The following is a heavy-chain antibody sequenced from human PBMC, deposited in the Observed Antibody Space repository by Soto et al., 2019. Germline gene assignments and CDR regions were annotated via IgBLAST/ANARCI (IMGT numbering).Heavy chain of an antibody. Sequence: SETLSLTCTVSGGPIRSYYWSWIRQPPGKGLEWIGEINHSGSTNYNPSLKSRVTISVDTSKNQFSLKLSSVTAADTAVYYCARTGYSSGWYKAAFDIWGQRTMVTVSS. CDR1: GGPIRSYY. D-gene: IGHD6-19*01. V-gene: IGHV4-34*01. CDR2: INHSGST. J-gene: IGHJ3*02. CDR3: ARTGYSSGWYKAAFDI.